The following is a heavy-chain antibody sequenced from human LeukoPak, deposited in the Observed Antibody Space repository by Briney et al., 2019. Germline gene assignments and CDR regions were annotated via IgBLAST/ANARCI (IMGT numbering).Heavy chain of an antibody. Sequence: PGGSLRLSCAASGFTVSSNYMSWVRQAPGKGLEWVSVIYSGGSTYYADSVKGRFTISRDNSKNTLYLQMNSLRAEDTAVYYCARDGSGENSSGGFDYWGQGTLVTVSS. CDR1: GFTVSSNY. J-gene: IGHJ4*02. CDR3: ARDGSGENSSGGFDY. CDR2: IYSGGST. D-gene: IGHD3-22*01. V-gene: IGHV3-66*01.